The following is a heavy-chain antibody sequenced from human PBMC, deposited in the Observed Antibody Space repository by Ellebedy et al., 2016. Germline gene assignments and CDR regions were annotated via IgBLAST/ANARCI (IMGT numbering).Heavy chain of an antibody. Sequence: GGSLRLXXVGSGFTFENYAMSWVRQAPGKGLEWVSIITGGATATYNADSVKGRFIISRDNSKNTVYLQMNSLRVEDTAVYYCAKMVSRYYESSGYYPDYWGQGSLVTVSS. CDR2: ITGGATAT. CDR3: AKMVSRYYESSGYYPDY. CDR1: GFTFENYA. D-gene: IGHD3-22*01. J-gene: IGHJ4*02. V-gene: IGHV3-23*01.